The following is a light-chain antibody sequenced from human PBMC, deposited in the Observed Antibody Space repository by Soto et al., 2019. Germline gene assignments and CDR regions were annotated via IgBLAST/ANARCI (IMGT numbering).Light chain of an antibody. CDR1: QNVGTN. CDR3: QQYNNWGLS. V-gene: IGKV3D-15*01. CDR2: GSS. Sequence: IVLTQSPATLSVSPGEGVTLSCRASQNVGTNLAWYQLKPGLAPRLLIYGSSTRATGIPATFSGSGSGTEFTLTLSSLQSEDSAVYYCQQYNNWGLSFGGGTKVELK. J-gene: IGKJ4*01.